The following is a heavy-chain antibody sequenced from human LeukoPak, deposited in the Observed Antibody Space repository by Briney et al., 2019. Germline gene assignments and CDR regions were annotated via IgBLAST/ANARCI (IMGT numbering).Heavy chain of an antibody. CDR1: GYTLTELS. V-gene: IGHV1-24*01. D-gene: IGHD2-2*02. J-gene: IGHJ4*02. Sequence: VSVKVSCKVSGYTLTELSMHWVRQAPGKGLEWMGGFDPEDGETIYAQKFQGRVTMTEDTSTDTAYMELSSLRSEDTAVYYCATQGAYPRRVPAVIRPLDYWGQGTLVTVSS. CDR2: FDPEDGET. CDR3: ATQGAYPRRVPAVIRPLDY.